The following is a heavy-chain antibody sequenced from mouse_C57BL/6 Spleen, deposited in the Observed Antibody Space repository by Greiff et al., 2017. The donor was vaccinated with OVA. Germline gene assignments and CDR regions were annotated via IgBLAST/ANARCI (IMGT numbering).Heavy chain of an antibody. CDR3: ARHRSSWFAY. CDR1: GFTFSSYT. CDR2: ISGGGGNT. V-gene: IGHV5-9*01. J-gene: IGHJ3*01. D-gene: IGHD2-14*01. Sequence: EVQGVESGGGLVKPGGSLKLSCAASGFTFSSYTMSWVRQTPEKRLEWVATISGGGGNTYYPDSVKGRFTISRDNAKNTLYLQMSSLRSEDTALYYCARHRSSWFAYWGQGTLVTVSA.